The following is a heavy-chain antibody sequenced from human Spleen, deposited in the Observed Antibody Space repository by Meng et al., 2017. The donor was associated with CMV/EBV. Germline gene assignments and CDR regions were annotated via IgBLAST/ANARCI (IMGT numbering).Heavy chain of an antibody. V-gene: IGHV3-48*04. D-gene: IGHD1-26*01. J-gene: IGHJ4*02. CDR3: ASGMYSGSY. CDR1: GFTFNTFS. CDR2: ISSSSSTI. Sequence: GESLKISCAASGFTFNTFSMNWVRQAPGKGLEWVSYISSSSSTIHYADSLKGRFTIFRDNAKNSLYLQMNSLRAEDTAVYYCASGMYSGSYWGQGTLVTVSS.